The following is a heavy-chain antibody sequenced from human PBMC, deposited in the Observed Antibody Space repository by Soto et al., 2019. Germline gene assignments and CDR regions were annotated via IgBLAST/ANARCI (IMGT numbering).Heavy chain of an antibody. CDR2: IYPANSDT. CDR3: ARPDRNGRYDS. Sequence: GESLKISCKGSGYTFTSYWIAWVRQMPGKGLEWMAIIYPANSDTRYSPSFQGHVTISADKSISTAYLQWSSLKASDTAIYYCARPDRNGRYDSWGKGTLVTVSS. J-gene: IGHJ5*01. CDR1: GYTFTSYW. D-gene: IGHD2-8*01. V-gene: IGHV5-51*01.